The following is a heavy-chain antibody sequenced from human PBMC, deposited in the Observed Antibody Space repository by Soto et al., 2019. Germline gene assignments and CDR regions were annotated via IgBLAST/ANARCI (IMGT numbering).Heavy chain of an antibody. Sequence: QVQLQESGPGLVKPSQTLFLTCTVSGGSISSGGYYWIWIRQHPGKGLEWIGYIYYSGSTYYNASLKSRVIMSVETSKNQFSLMLSSVTAADTAVYYCARVCGGDCHRGMDVWGQGTTVTVSS. J-gene: IGHJ6*02. V-gene: IGHV4-31*03. D-gene: IGHD2-21*02. CDR3: ARVCGGDCHRGMDV. CDR1: GGSISSGGYY. CDR2: IYYSGST.